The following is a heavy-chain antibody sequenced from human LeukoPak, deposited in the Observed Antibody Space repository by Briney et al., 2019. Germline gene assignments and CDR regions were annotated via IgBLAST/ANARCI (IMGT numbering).Heavy chain of an antibody. D-gene: IGHD5-18*01. J-gene: IGHJ4*02. CDR1: GFTFSSFA. V-gene: IGHV3-23*01. CDR2: IIASGGAT. CDR3: AKDRLGGNNYGHFDY. Sequence: PGGSLRLSCAASGFTFSSFAMNWVRLAPGKGLEWVSAIIASGGATYYADSVKGRFTISGDNSENTLYLRMNSLRAEDTAIYYCAKDRLGGNNYGHFDYWGQGTLVTVSS.